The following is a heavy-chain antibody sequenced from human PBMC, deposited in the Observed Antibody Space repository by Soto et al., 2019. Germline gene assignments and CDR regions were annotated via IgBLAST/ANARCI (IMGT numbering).Heavy chain of an antibody. V-gene: IGHV3-48*03. Sequence: PVGSMRLSCVASEFTFSSYEMNWARPAPGRGMEWVSYISSSGTTIYYTDSVKGRFTISRDNAKKSLYLQMNSLRAEDTAVYYCVRFGGAAAGPGDYWGQGTLVTVSS. CDR2: ISSSGTTI. CDR3: VRFGGAAAGPGDY. D-gene: IGHD6-13*01. CDR1: EFTFSSYE. J-gene: IGHJ4*02.